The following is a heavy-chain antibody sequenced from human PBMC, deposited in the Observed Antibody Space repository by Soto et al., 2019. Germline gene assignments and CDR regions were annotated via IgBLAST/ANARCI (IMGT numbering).Heavy chain of an antibody. D-gene: IGHD2-2*01. Sequence: PGGSLRLSCAAPGFTFSSYAMSWVRQAPGKGLKWVSAISGSGDSTYYADSVKGRFTISRDNSKNTLYLQMNSLRAEDTAVYYCAKGGCSSTSCLTTGYYYYMDVWGKGTTVTVSS. CDR3: AKGGCSSTSCLTTGYYYYMDV. CDR1: GFTFSSYA. J-gene: IGHJ6*03. V-gene: IGHV3-23*01. CDR2: ISGSGDST.